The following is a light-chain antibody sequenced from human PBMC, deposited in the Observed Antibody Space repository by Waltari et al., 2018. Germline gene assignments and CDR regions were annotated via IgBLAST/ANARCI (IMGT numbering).Light chain of an antibody. CDR3: SSYAGSNNLGV. V-gene: IGLV2-8*01. CDR1: SSDVGAYHY. J-gene: IGLJ3*02. CDR2: EVD. Sequence: QSALTQPPSASGSPGQSVSISCAGASSDVGAYHYVSWYQHHPGQAPKLIIYEVDKRPPGVPDRFSGSKSGDTASLTVSGLQAEDEADYYCSSYAGSNNLGVFGGGTKLTVL.